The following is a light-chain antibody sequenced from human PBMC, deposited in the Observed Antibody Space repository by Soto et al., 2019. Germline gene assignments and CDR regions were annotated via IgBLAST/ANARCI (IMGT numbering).Light chain of an antibody. Sequence: DIQLTQSPSFLSASMGDRVTITCRASEVISSDLAWYQQKPGKAPKLLIYGASTLQSVVPSRFTGSVSGTDFTLTISSLQPEDSATYYCQLLSRNPPFSFGQGTRLAIK. CDR2: GAS. CDR3: QLLSRNPPFS. J-gene: IGKJ2*03. V-gene: IGKV1-9*01. CDR1: EVISSD.